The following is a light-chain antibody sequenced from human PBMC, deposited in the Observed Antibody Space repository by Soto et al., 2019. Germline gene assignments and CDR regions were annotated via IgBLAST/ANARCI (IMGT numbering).Light chain of an antibody. CDR3: SSYTVSTTSV. CDR1: SSDVGGYNY. J-gene: IGLJ3*02. CDR2: EVS. V-gene: IGLV2-14*01. Sequence: QPVLTQPASVSGSPGQSITISCTGTSSDVGGYNYVSWYQQHPGKAPKLMIYEVSNRPSGVSYRFSGSKSGNTASLTISGLQAEDEADYYCSSYTVSTTSVFGGGTQLTVL.